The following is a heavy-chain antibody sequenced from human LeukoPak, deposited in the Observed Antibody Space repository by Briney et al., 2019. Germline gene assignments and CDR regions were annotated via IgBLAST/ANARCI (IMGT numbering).Heavy chain of an antibody. D-gene: IGHD3-3*01. CDR3: ARDFRFLDDY. Sequence: HPGGSLRLSCAASGFTFSNYGMSWVRQAPGKGLEWVSSISGSGGTTYYADSVKGRFTISRDKSKNTLYLQMNSLRAEDTAMYYCARDFRFLDDYWGQGTLVTVSS. J-gene: IGHJ4*02. CDR2: ISGSGGTT. CDR1: GFTFSNYG. V-gene: IGHV3-23*01.